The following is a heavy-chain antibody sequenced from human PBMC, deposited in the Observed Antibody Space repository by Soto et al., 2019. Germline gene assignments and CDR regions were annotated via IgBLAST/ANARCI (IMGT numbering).Heavy chain of an antibody. Sequence: ASVKVSCKASGYSXTTYGLSWVRQAPGQGLEWMGIISPYNGSTSYAQKFQGRVTMTRDTSTSTVYMELSSLRSEDTAVYYCARDLFRLGELSPIDYWGQGTLVTVSS. CDR1: GYSXTTYG. J-gene: IGHJ4*02. D-gene: IGHD3-16*02. V-gene: IGHV1-46*03. CDR3: ARDLFRLGELSPIDY. CDR2: ISPYNGST.